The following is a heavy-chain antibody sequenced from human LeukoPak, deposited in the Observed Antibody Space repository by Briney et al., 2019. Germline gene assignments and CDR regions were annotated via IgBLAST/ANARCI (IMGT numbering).Heavy chain of an antibody. CDR1: GFTFDDYA. Sequence: PGRSLRLSCAASGFTFDDYAMHWVRQAPGKGLEEVSGISWNSGSIGYADSVKGRFTISRDNAKNSLYLQMNSLRAEDTALYYCAKDISAVAGTGAFDIWGQGTMVTVSS. J-gene: IGHJ3*02. V-gene: IGHV3-9*01. CDR3: AKDISAVAGTGAFDI. D-gene: IGHD6-19*01. CDR2: ISWNSGSI.